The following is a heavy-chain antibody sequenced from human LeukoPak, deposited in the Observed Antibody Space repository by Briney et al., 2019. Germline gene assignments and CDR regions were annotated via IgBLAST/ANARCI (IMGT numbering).Heavy chain of an antibody. CDR1: GGSISSYY. CDR3: ARGIDSSGWYWHY. J-gene: IGHJ4*02. V-gene: IGHV4-59*01. Sequence: PSETLSLTCTVSGGSISSYYWSWIRQPPGKGLEWIGYIYYSGSTNYNPSLKSRVTISVDTSKNQFSLKLSSVTAADTAVYYCARGIDSSGWYWHYWGQGTLVTVSS. D-gene: IGHD6-19*01. CDR2: IYYSGST.